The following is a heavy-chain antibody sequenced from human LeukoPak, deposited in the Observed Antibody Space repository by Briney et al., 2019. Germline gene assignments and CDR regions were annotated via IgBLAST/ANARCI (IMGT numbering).Heavy chain of an antibody. J-gene: IGHJ1*01. Sequence: GASVKVSCKASGYTFTSYYMHWVRQAPGQGLEWMGIINPSGGSTSYAQKFQGRVTMTRDTSTSAVYMELSSLRSEDTAVYYCAREQHYGDYGAYFQHWGQGTLVTVSS. V-gene: IGHV1-46*01. CDR3: AREQHYGDYGAYFQH. D-gene: IGHD4-17*01. CDR1: GYTFTSYY. CDR2: INPSGGST.